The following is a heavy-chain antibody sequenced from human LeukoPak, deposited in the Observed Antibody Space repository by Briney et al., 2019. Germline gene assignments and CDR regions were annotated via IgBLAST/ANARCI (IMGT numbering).Heavy chain of an antibody. Sequence: GGSLRLSCAASGFTVSSYGMHWLRQAPGKGLEGVADISYDGSNKYYADSVKGRFTISRDNSKNTLYLQMNSLRAEDTAVYYCAKDLSSSSWYVGNFDYWGQGTLVTVSS. CDR2: ISYDGSNK. J-gene: IGHJ4*02. V-gene: IGHV3-30*18. CDR3: AKDLSSSSWYVGNFDY. D-gene: IGHD6-13*01. CDR1: GFTVSSYG.